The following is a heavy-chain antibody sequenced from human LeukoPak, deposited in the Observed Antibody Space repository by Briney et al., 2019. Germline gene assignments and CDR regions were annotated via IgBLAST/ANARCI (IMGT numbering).Heavy chain of an antibody. V-gene: IGHV4-39*02. CDR3: ASGTFDDYGDYARGDYFDH. CDR1: GGSVSSSNSC. Sequence: SETLSLTCTVSGGSVSSSNSCWGWIRQPPGKGPEWIASIYYSGLTYDNPSLKSRVSISIDPSKNHFSLKVSSVTAADTAVYFCASGTFDDYGDYARGDYFDHSGQGTLVTVSS. J-gene: IGHJ4*02. CDR2: IYYSGLT. D-gene: IGHD4-17*01.